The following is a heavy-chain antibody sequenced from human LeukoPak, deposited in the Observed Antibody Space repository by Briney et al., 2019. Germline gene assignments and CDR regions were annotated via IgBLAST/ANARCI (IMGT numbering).Heavy chain of an antibody. Sequence: PSETLSLTCTVSGGSISSSSYYWGWIRQPPGKGLEWIGSIYYSGSTYYNPSLKSRVTISVDTSKNQFSLKLSSVTAADTAVYYCARDSLAEMATWNVFDIWGQGTMVTVSS. CDR2: IYYSGST. CDR1: GGSISSSSYY. J-gene: IGHJ3*02. V-gene: IGHV4-39*07. D-gene: IGHD5-24*01. CDR3: ARDSLAEMATWNVFDI.